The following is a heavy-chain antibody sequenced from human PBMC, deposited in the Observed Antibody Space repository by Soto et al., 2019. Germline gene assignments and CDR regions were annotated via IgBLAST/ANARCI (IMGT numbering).Heavy chain of an antibody. CDR2: IKGSHAGGTT. D-gene: IGHD1-26*01. Sequence: EVQLVESGGGLVEPGGSIRLSYVASGFTFTKAYMTWVRQAPGKGREWVGRIKGSHAGGTTDYATSVKGRFTISRDDSKNTLYLQMNSLKTEDTSVYYCATEGGYPGSNFYGAYWGQGTLVTVSS. V-gene: IGHV3-15*01. CDR3: ATEGGYPGSNFYGAY. J-gene: IGHJ4*02. CDR1: GFTFTKAY.